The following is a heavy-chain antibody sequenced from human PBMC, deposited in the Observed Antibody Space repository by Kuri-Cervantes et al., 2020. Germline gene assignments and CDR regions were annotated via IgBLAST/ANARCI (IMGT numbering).Heavy chain of an antibody. D-gene: IGHD1-26*01. J-gene: IGHJ6*02. CDR3: AKYRALYYYYGMDV. CDR2: ISYDGSNK. CDR1: GFSFSSYG. Sequence: GGSLRLSCAASGFSFSSYGMSWVRQAPGKGLEWVAVISYDGSNKYYADSVKGRFTISRDNSKNTLYLQMNSLRAEDTAVYYCAKYRALYYYYGMDVWGQGTTVTVSS. V-gene: IGHV3-30*18.